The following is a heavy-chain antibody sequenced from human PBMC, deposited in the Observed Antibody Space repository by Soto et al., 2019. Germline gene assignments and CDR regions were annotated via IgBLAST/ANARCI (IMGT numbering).Heavy chain of an antibody. D-gene: IGHD4-17*01. Sequence: SETLSLTCTVSGGSISSYYWSWIRQPPGKGLEWIGYIYYSGSTNYNPSPKSRVTISVDTSKNQFSLKLSSVTAADTAVYYCARLVTTEDYYYYYYMDVWGKGTTVTVSS. CDR2: IYYSGST. CDR1: GGSISSYY. V-gene: IGHV4-59*08. J-gene: IGHJ6*03. CDR3: ARLVTTEDYYYYYYMDV.